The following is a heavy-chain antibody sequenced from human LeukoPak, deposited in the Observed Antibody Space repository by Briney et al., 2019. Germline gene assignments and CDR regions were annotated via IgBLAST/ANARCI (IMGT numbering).Heavy chain of an antibody. CDR1: GYTFTSYD. CDR3: ARVGSDGGSLDY. CDR2: MNPNSGNT. Sequence: ASVKVSCKASGYTFTSYDINWVRQATGQGLEWMGWMNPNSGNTGYAQKFQGRVTMTRNTSISTAYMERSSLRSEDTAVYYCARVGSDGGSLDYWGQGTLVTVSS. V-gene: IGHV1-8*01. D-gene: IGHD4-23*01. J-gene: IGHJ4*02.